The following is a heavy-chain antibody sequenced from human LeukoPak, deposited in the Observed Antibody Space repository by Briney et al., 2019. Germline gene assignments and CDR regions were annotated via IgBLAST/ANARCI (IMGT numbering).Heavy chain of an antibody. CDR2: IYPGDSDT. CDR3: ARLVVRGVIMYYFDY. V-gene: IGHV5-51*01. D-gene: IGHD3-10*02. J-gene: IGHJ4*02. Sequence: IIYPGDSDTRYSPSFQGQVTISADKSISTAYLQWSSLKASDTAMYYCARLVVRGVIMYYFDYWGQGSLVTVSS.